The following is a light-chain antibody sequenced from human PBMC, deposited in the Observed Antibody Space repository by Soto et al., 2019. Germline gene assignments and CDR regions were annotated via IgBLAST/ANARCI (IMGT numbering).Light chain of an antibody. CDR1: SSNIGAGYD. J-gene: IGLJ2*01. CDR2: GNS. V-gene: IGLV1-40*01. Sequence: QSVLTQPPSVYGAPGQRVTIFCTGSSSNIGAGYDVHWYQQLRGTAPKLLIYGNSNRPSWVPDRFSGSKSGTSAHLAITGLQAEDEADYYCQYYDSSLSGSVFGGGTQLTV. CDR3: QYYDSSLSGSV.